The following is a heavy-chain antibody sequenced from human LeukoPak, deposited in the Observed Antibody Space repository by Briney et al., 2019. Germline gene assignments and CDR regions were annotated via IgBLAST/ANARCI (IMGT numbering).Heavy chain of an antibody. J-gene: IGHJ4*02. CDR2: IYYSGST. V-gene: IGHV4-59*12. CDR3: ARDSSWHESDY. D-gene: IGHD6-13*01. CDR1: GGSISSYY. Sequence: SETLSLTCTVSGGSISSYYWSWIRQPPGKGLEWIGYIYYSGSTNYNPSLKSRVTISVDTSKNQFSLKLSSVTAADTAVYYCARDSSWHESDYWGQGTLVTVSS.